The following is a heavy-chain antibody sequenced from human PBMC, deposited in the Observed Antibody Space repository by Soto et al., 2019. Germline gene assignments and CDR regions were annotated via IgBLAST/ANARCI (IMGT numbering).Heavy chain of an antibody. V-gene: IGHV3-23*01. CDR2: ISGSGTTT. CDR1: GFTFGGYA. D-gene: IGHD3-16*01. Sequence: EVQLLESGGGLVQPGGSLRLSCEASGFTFGGYAMNWVRQAPGKGLEWVASISGSGTTTYYADSVKGRFTIARDNSKNTLYLQMHSLRAEDTAVYYCGRGRGSYSFDYWGQGTLITVSS. CDR3: GRGRGSYSFDY. J-gene: IGHJ4*02.